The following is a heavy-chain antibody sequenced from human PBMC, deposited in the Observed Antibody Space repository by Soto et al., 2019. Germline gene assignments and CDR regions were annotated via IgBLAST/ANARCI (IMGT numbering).Heavy chain of an antibody. V-gene: IGHV4-34*01. D-gene: IGHD2-15*01. J-gene: IGHJ4*02. CDR1: GGSFSGYY. CDR3: ARRRGGYCSGGSCPFDY. Sequence: QVQLQQWGAGLLKPSETLSLTCAVYGGSFSGYYWSWIRQPPGKGLEWIGEINHSGSTNYNPSLKSRVTISVDTSKNQFSLKLSSVTAADTAVYYCARRRGGYCSGGSCPFDYRGQGTLVTVSS. CDR2: INHSGST.